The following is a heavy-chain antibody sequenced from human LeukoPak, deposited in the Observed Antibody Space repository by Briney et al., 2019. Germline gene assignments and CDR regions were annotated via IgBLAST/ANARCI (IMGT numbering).Heavy chain of an antibody. CDR3: APSPEAGTTGHDY. V-gene: IGHV3-23*01. CDR2: ITSSGGST. D-gene: IGHD6-19*01. J-gene: IGHJ4*02. CDR1: GFTFSSYT. Sequence: GGSLRLSCTASGFTFSSYTMSWVRQAPGKGLEWVSGITSSGGSTNSADPVKGRFIISRDNSKNTLYLQMNSLRAEDTAVYYCAPSPEAGTTGHDYWGQGTLVTVSS.